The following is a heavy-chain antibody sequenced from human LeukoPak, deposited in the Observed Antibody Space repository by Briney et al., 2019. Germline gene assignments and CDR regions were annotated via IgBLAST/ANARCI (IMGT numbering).Heavy chain of an antibody. D-gene: IGHD6-13*01. CDR3: ARDSSSWYSDYYGMDV. CDR1: GGSISSYY. Sequence: SSETLSLTCTVSGGSISSYYWSWIRQPPGKGLEWIGYIYYSGSTNYNPSLKSRVTISVDTSKNQFSLKLSSVTAADTAVYYCARDSSSWYSDYYGMDVWAQGTTVTVSS. V-gene: IGHV4-59*01. J-gene: IGHJ6*02. CDR2: IYYSGST.